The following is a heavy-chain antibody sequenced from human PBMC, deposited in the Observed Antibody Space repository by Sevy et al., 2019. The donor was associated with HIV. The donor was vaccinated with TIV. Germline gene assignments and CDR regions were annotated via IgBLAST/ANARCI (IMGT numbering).Heavy chain of an antibody. CDR1: GFTFSSYW. V-gene: IGHV3-74*01. J-gene: IGHJ6*02. CDR3: ARLVDTRGGYYYGMDV. D-gene: IGHD2-15*01. Sequence: GGSLRLSCAASGFTFSSYWMHWVRQAPGKGLVWVSRINSDGSSTSYADSVKGRFTISRDNAKNTLYRQMNSLRAEDTAVYDCARLVDTRGGYYYGMDVWGQGTTVTVSS. CDR2: INSDGSST.